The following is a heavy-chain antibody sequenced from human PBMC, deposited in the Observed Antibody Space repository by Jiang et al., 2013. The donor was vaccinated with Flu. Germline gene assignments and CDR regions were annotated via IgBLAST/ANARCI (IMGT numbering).Heavy chain of an antibody. CDR1: GASINSDHY. CDR3: VRTRVSAPPDL. V-gene: IGHV4-38-2*01. Sequence: GPGLVKPSETLSVTCVVSGASINSDHYWGWIRQSPDKGLEWVANINHSGTTYYNPSLRSRVTMSVDTIKNQFSLTLRSATAADTAIYYCVRTRVSAPPDLWGLGTLVTVAS. D-gene: IGHD1-7*01. J-gene: IGHJ5*02. CDR2: INHSGTT.